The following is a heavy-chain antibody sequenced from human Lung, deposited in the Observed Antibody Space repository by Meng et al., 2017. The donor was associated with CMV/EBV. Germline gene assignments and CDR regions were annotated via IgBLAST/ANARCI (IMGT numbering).Heavy chain of an antibody. V-gene: IGHV4-39*01. Sequence: SETLSLXCTVSGGSISSSSYYWGWIRQPPGKGLEWIGSIYYSGSTYYNPSLKSRVTISVDTSKNQFSLKLSSVTAADTAVYYCARRGYCSSTSRCPERFFDYWGQGTXVXVSS. J-gene: IGHJ4*02. CDR1: GGSISSSSYY. CDR3: ARRGYCSSTSRCPERFFDY. CDR2: IYYSGST. D-gene: IGHD2-2*01.